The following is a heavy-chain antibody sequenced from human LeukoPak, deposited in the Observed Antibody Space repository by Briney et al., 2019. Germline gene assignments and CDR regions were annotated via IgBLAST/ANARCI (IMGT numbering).Heavy chain of an antibody. Sequence: PGGPLRLSCAASGFTFSSYWMSWVRQAPGKGLEWVANIKQDGSEKYYVDSVKGRFTISRDNAKNSLYLQMNSLRAEDTAVYYCARTSITMVRGVIITLPDYWGQGTLVTVSS. J-gene: IGHJ4*02. CDR1: GFTFSSYW. V-gene: IGHV3-7*01. CDR3: ARTSITMVRGVIITLPDY. D-gene: IGHD3-10*01. CDR2: IKQDGSEK.